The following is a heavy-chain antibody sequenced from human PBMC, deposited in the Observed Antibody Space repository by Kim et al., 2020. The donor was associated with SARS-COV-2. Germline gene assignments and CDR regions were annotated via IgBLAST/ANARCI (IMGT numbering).Heavy chain of an antibody. CDR1: GFTFSSYA. CDR2: IWYDGSNKYYADSVKGSNK. D-gene: IGHD3-16*01. J-gene: IGHJ4*02. Sequence: GGSLRLSCAASGFTFSSYAMHWVRQAPGKGLEWVAVIWYDGSNKYYADSVKGSNKYYADSVKGRFTISRDNSNNTLYLQMNSLRAEDTAVYYCAKDEGEGGPSPLDYWGQGTLVTVSS. V-gene: IGHV3-33*06. CDR3: AKDEGEGGPSPLDY.